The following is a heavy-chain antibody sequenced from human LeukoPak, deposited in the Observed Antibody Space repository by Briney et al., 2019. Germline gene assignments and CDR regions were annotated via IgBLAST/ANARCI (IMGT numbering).Heavy chain of an antibody. D-gene: IGHD3-16*01. Sequence: GGSLRLSCTASGFTFSNHGLHWVRQTPGKGLEWVTFIGHDGSPKQYADSVKGRFTISRDKSKNTVYLQMDSLRPEDTAVYYCARNRDYDFDFWGQGTLVTVSS. J-gene: IGHJ4*02. V-gene: IGHV3-30*02. CDR3: ARNRDYDFDF. CDR1: GFTFSNHG. CDR2: IGHDGSPK.